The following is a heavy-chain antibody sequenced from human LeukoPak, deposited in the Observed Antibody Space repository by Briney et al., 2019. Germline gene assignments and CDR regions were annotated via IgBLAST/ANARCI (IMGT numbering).Heavy chain of an antibody. CDR1: GFTFSSYA. CDR2: ISGSGGST. D-gene: IGHD3-9*01. J-gene: IGHJ4*02. CDR3: AKDGKSERYFDWLSLFDY. Sequence: GGSLRLSCAASGFTFSSYAMSWVRQAPGKGLEGVSAISGSGGSTYYADSVKGRFTISRDNSKNTLYLQMNSLRAEDTAVYYCAKDGKSERYFDWLSLFDYWGQGTLVTVSS. V-gene: IGHV3-23*01.